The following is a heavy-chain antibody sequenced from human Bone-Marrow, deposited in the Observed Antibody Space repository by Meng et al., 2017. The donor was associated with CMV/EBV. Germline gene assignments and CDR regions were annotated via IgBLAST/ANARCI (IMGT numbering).Heavy chain of an antibody. V-gene: IGHV3-23*01. CDR2: ISGSGGST. D-gene: IGHD4-17*01. J-gene: IGHJ4*02. CDR1: GFTFSSYS. CDR3: AKKKGVPVTSRCFDY. Sequence: GESLKISCAASGFTFSSYSMNWVRQAPGKGLEWVSAISGSGGSTYYADSVKGRFTISRDNSKNTLYLQMNSLRAEDTAVYYRAKKKGVPVTSRCFDYWGQGTLVTVSS.